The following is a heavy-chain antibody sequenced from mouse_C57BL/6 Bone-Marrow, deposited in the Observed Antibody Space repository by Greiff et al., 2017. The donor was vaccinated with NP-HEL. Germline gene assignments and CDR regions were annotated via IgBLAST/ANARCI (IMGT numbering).Heavy chain of an antibody. V-gene: IGHV1-53*01. Sequence: QVQLQQPGTELVKPGASVKLSCKASGYTFTSYWMHWVKQRPGQGLEWIGNINPSNGGTNYNEKFKSKATLTVDKSSSTAYMQLSSLTSEDAAVYDCASYYYGSSRYYFDYWGQGTTLTVSS. J-gene: IGHJ2*01. CDR3: ASYYYGSSRYYFDY. CDR2: INPSNGGT. D-gene: IGHD1-1*01. CDR1: GYTFTSYW.